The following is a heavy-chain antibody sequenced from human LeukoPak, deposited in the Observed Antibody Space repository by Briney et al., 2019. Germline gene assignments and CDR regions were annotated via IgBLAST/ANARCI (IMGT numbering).Heavy chain of an antibody. CDR2: ISGSGGTT. Sequence: GGSLRLSCAASGFTFSTYAMSWVRQAPGKGLEWVSVISGSGGTTYYADSVKGRFTISRDNSKNTLYLQMNSLRAEDTAVYYCAKGPFYYYDSSGYCDYWGQGTLVTVSS. CDR1: GFTFSTYA. D-gene: IGHD3-22*01. V-gene: IGHV3-23*01. CDR3: AKGPFYYYDSSGYCDY. J-gene: IGHJ4*02.